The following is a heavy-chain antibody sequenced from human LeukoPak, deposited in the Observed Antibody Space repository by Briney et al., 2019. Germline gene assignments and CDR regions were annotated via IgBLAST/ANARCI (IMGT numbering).Heavy chain of an antibody. D-gene: IGHD1-26*01. V-gene: IGHV1-2*02. CDR2: INPKNGGT. CDR3: ARGGWELLRGYYYYYMDV. CDR1: GYTFTGDY. Sequence: ASVKVSCKTSGYTFTGDYLHWVRQAPGQGLEWMGWINPKNGGTEYAQNFQGRVTMTRDTSISTAYMELSSLRSEDTAVYYCARGGWELLRGYYYYYMDVWGKGTTVTVSS. J-gene: IGHJ6*03.